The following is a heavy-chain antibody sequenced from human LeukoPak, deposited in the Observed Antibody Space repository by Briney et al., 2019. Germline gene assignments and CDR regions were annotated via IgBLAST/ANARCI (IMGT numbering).Heavy chain of an antibody. J-gene: IGHJ4*02. D-gene: IGHD5-18*01. CDR1: GGSISSGTHY. Sequence: TSETLSLTCTVSGGSISSGTHYWGWIRQPPGKGLEWIGSIYYSGSTYYNPSLKSRVTISVDTSKNQFSLKLSSVTAADTAVYYCARDNYGYFFFDYWGQGTLVTVSS. CDR2: IYYSGST. CDR3: ARDNYGYFFFDY. V-gene: IGHV4-39*01.